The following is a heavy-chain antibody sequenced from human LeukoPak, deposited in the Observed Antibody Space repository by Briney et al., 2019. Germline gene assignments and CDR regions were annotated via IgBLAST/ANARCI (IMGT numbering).Heavy chain of an antibody. D-gene: IGHD3-16*01. V-gene: IGHV3-30-3*01. CDR3: ARVPYDSGTYDY. Sequence: GRSLRLSCAASGFTFSSYSMHWVRQAPGEGLEWVAVISYDGDNKKYTDSVMGRFTISRDDSKSTLYLQMSSLRAEDTAVYYCARVPYDSGTYDYWGQGTLVTVSS. J-gene: IGHJ4*02. CDR1: GFTFSSYS. CDR2: ISYDGDNK.